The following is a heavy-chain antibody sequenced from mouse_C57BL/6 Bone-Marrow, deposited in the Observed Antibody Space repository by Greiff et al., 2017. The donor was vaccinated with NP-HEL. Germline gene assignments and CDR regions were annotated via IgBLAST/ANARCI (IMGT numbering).Heavy chain of an antibody. CDR1: GYTFTEYT. CDR2: FYPGGGSI. CDR3: ARHEEGGYGNYGFAY. Sequence: QVQLQQSGAELVKPGASVKLSCKASGYTFTEYTIHWLKQRFGQGLEGIGWFYPGGGSIKYNEKFKDKATLTADKSSSTVYMELSRLTSEDSAVYFCARHEEGGYGNYGFAYWGQGTLVTVSA. J-gene: IGHJ3*01. V-gene: IGHV1-62-2*01. D-gene: IGHD2-1*01.